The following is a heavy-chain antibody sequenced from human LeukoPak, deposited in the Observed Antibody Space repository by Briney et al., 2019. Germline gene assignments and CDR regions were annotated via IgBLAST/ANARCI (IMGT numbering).Heavy chain of an antibody. Sequence: GGSLRLSCAASAFTFSSYSMNWVRQAPGKGLEWVSSISSSGSYIYYADSVKGRFTISRDNAKNSLYLQMNSLRAEDTAVYYCATDGGPAYSSSWYLYWGQGSLVTVSS. CDR3: ATDGGPAYSSSWYLY. CDR1: AFTFSSYS. CDR2: ISSSGSYI. J-gene: IGHJ4*02. V-gene: IGHV3-21*01. D-gene: IGHD6-13*01.